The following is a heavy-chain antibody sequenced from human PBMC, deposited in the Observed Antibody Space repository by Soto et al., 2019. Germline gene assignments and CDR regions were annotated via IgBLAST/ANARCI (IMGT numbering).Heavy chain of an antibody. CDR1: GFIFSNYG. J-gene: IGHJ4*02. D-gene: IGHD3-22*01. CDR2: IWYDGSNK. V-gene: IGHV3-33*06. CDR3: AKDHEYDSSGYYSVPDY. Sequence: GGSLRLSCVASGFIFSNYGIHWVRQAPGKGLEWVALIWYDGSNKYYADSMKGRFTISRDNSKNTLYLQMNSLRAEDTAVYYCAKDHEYDSSGYYSVPDYWGQGTLVTVSS.